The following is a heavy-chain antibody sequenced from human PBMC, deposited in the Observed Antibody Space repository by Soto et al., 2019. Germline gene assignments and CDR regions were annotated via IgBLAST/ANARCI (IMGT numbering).Heavy chain of an antibody. CDR2: ITSASDYI. D-gene: IGHD3-9*01. J-gene: IGHJ3*02. Sequence: RGGSLRLSCVASGFMFTKSTMNWVRQAPGKGLEWVSSITSASDYIFYADSVKGRFTISRDNANNSLYLQMNSLRAEDTAVYYCARVGTGSSTPLDIWREGTMVTVSS. CDR1: GFMFTKST. CDR3: ARVGTGSSTPLDI. V-gene: IGHV3-21*01.